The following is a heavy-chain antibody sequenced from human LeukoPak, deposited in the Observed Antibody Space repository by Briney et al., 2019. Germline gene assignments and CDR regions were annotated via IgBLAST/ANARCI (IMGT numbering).Heavy chain of an antibody. V-gene: IGHV4-30-4*01. CDR2: IYYSGST. J-gene: IGHJ4*02. Sequence: SETLSLTCTVSGGSISSGDYYWSWIRQPPGKGLEWIGYIYYSGSTYYNPSLKSRVTISVDTSKNQFSLKLSSVTAADTAVYYCARDRSSSWWIFDYWGQGTPVTVSS. CDR3: ARDRSSSWWIFDY. D-gene: IGHD6-13*01. CDR1: GGSISSGDYY.